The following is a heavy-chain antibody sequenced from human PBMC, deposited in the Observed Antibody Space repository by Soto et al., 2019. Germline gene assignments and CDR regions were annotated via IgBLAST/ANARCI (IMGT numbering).Heavy chain of an antibody. J-gene: IGHJ3*02. D-gene: IGHD3-3*01. CDR2: IYYSGST. CDR3: ARVKDEFLEWPDDAFDI. V-gene: IGHV4-59*01. CDR1: GGSISSYY. Sequence: SETLSLTCTVSGGSISSYYWSWIRQPPGKGLEWIGYIYYSGSTNYNPSLKSRVTISVDTSKNQFSLKLSSVTAADTAVYYCARVKDEFLEWPDDAFDIWGQGTMVTVSS.